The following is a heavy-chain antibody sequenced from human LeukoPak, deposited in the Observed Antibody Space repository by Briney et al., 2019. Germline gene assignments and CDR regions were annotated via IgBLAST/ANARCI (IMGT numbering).Heavy chain of an antibody. CDR2: INPNSGGT. CDR1: GYTFTGYY. J-gene: IGHJ4*02. D-gene: IGHD1-1*01. V-gene: IGHV1-2*02. CDR3: ARYNWNDVVSALDH. Sequence: GASVKVSCKASGYTFTGYYMHWVRQAPGQGLEWMGWINPNSGGTNYAQKFQGRVTMTRDTSITTFYMEVSRLRSDDTAVYFCARYNWNDVVSALDHWGQGTLVTVSS.